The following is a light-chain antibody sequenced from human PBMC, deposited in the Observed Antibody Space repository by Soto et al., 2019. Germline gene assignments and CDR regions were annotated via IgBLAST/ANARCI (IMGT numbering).Light chain of an antibody. CDR3: QQYTSYPWT. Sequence: DIQMTQSPSTLSGAVGGRFRRTCRASQTISSWLAWYQQKPGKAPKLLIYEASRLESGVPSRISGSGSGTEFTLTISSLQPDDFATYYCQQYTSYPWTFGQGTKV. V-gene: IGKV1-5*03. J-gene: IGKJ1*01. CDR1: QTISSW. CDR2: EAS.